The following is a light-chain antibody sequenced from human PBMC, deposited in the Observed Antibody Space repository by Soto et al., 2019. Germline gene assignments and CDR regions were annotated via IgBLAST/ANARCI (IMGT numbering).Light chain of an antibody. CDR3: QQYNSYSWT. Sequence: DIQMTQSPSTLSASVGDSVTITCRASQSISMWLAWYQQKPGKAPKVLIYKASSLESGVPSRFSGSGAGTEFTLTISSLQPDDFATYYCQQYNSYSWTFGQGTKVDIK. CDR2: KAS. V-gene: IGKV1-5*03. CDR1: QSISMW. J-gene: IGKJ1*01.